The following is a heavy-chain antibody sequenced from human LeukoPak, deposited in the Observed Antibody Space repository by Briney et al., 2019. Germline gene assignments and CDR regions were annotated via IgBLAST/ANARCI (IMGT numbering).Heavy chain of an antibody. CDR3: ARDLRGDAFDI. V-gene: IGHV4-34*01. CDR2: INHSGST. Sequence: SETLSVTCAVYGESFSGYYWSWIRQPPGKGLEWIGEINHSGSTNYNPSLKSRVTISVDTSKNPFSLKLSSVTAADTAVYYCARDLRGDAFDIWGQGTMVTVSS. J-gene: IGHJ3*02. CDR1: GESFSGYY.